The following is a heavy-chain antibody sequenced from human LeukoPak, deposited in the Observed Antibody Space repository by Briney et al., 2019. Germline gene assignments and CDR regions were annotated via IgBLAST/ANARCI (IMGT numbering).Heavy chain of an antibody. D-gene: IGHD1-1*01. CDR2: ISGSGDST. V-gene: IGHV3-23*01. CDR3: ARKRLAVFFDY. Sequence: GSLRLSCAASGFTFSSYAMSWVRQAPGKGLEWVSAISGSGDSTYYADSVKGRFTISRDNSKNTLYLQMNSLRAEDTAVYYCARKRLAVFFDYWGQGTLVTVSS. CDR1: GFTFSSYA. J-gene: IGHJ4*02.